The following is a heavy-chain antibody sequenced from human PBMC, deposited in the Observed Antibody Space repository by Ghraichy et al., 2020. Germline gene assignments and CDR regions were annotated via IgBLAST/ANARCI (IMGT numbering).Heavy chain of an antibody. V-gene: IGHV4-61*01. J-gene: IGHJ4*02. CDR3: ATLFAGNYYDSSGFYSPPKFDY. Sequence: SETLSLTCTVSSGSVSSGNYYWSWIRQPPGKGLEWIGYIYYSGSTNYNPSLKSRVTISVDTSKNQFSLNLSSVTAADTAVYYCATLFAGNYYDSSGFYSPPKFDYWGQGTLVTVSS. CDR2: IYYSGST. CDR1: SGSVSSGNYY. D-gene: IGHD3-22*01.